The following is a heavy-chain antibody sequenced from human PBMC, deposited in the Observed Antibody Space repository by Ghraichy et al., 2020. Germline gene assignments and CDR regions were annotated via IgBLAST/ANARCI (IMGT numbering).Heavy chain of an antibody. J-gene: IGHJ4*02. D-gene: IGHD2-21*01. Sequence: SGPTLVKPTQTLTLTCTFSGFSLSTSGVGVGWIRQPPGKALEWLALIYWNDDKRYSPSLKSRLTITKDTSKNQVVLTMTNMDPVDTATYYCARKTGIEGTFDYWGQGTLVTVSS. CDR1: GFSLSTSGVG. CDR3: ARKTGIEGTFDY. CDR2: IYWNDDK. V-gene: IGHV2-5*01.